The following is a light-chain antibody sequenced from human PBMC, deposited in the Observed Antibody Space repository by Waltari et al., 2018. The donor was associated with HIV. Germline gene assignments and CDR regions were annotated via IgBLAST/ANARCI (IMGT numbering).Light chain of an antibody. Sequence: QSVLAQPPSASGTPGQRVTISCSGSSSTIGSNTVNWYQQLPGTAPKLLIYTNNQRPSGVPDRFSGSKSGTSASLAISGLQSEDEADYYCAAWDDSLNGVVFGGGTKLTVL. V-gene: IGLV1-44*01. J-gene: IGLJ2*01. CDR1: SSTIGSNT. CDR3: AAWDDSLNGVV. CDR2: TNN.